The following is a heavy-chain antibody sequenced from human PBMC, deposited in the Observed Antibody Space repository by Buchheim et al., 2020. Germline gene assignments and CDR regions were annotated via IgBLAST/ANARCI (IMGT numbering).Heavy chain of an antibody. CDR2: ISGSGTT. CDR1: GLTFSNYA. J-gene: IGHJ6*03. V-gene: IGHV3-23*01. CDR3: AKHYAAGSGDWYDYYMDV. D-gene: IGHD3-10*01. Sequence: EVQLLGSGGGVVQPGGSLRLSCAASGLTFSNYAMTWVRQAPGRGLEWVSSISGSGTTYFADSVQGRFRISRDNSTNKFYLPMNRLRVEDTAVYYCAKHYAAGSGDWYDYYMDVWAKGTT.